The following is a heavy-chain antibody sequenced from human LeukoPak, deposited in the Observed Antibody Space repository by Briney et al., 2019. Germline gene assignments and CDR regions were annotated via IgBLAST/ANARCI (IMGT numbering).Heavy chain of an antibody. CDR2: IIPIFGTA. V-gene: IGHV1-69*05. J-gene: IGHJ5*02. Sequence: ASVKVSCKASGGTFSSYAFSWVRQAPGQGLEWMGGIIPIFGTANYAQKFQGRVTITTDESTSTVYMELSSLRSEDTAAYYCAQQRRSSIAARNWFDPWGQGTLVTVSS. CDR1: GGTFSSYA. CDR3: AQQRRSSIAARNWFDP. D-gene: IGHD6-6*01.